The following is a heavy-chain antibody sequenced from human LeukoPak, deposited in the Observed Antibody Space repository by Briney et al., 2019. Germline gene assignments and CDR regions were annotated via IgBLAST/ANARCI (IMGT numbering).Heavy chain of an antibody. V-gene: IGHV4-31*03. J-gene: IGHJ4*02. D-gene: IGHD2/OR15-2a*01. CDR2: IYYSGST. CDR3: AGHHPRNTVDF. CDR1: GGSISSGGHY. Sequence: PSETLSLTCTVSGGSISSGGHYWSWIRQHPGKGLEWIGYIYYSGSTYYNPSLKSRVTISVDTSKNQFSLKLSSVTAADTAVYYYAGHHPRNTVDFWGQGTLVTVSS.